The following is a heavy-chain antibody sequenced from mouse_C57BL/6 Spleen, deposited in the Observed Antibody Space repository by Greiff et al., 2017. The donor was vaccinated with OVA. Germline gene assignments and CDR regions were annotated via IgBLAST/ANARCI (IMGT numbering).Heavy chain of an antibody. Sequence: EVNVVESGGGLVQPGGSLKLSCAASGFTFSDYYMYWVRQTPEKRLEWVAYISNGGGSTYYPDTVKGRFTISRDNAKNTLYLQMSRLKSEDTAMYYCARELPYYYAMDYWGQGTSVTVSS. J-gene: IGHJ4*01. D-gene: IGHD2-1*01. V-gene: IGHV5-12*01. CDR1: GFTFSDYY. CDR3: ARELPYYYAMDY. CDR2: ISNGGGST.